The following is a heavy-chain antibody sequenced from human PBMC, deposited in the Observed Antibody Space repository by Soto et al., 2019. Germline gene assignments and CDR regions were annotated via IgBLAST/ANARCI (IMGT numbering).Heavy chain of an antibody. CDR2: IYYSGST. V-gene: IGHV4-30-4*01. Sequence: QVQLQESGPGLVKPSQTLSLTCTVSGGSISSGDYYWSWIRQPPGKGLEWIGYIYYSGSTYYNPSLKRRFTISEDTPKTLSPLKLSSLTAADTAVYSCARVCIVGDSRVYTPDYWGQEPLVTPS. D-gene: IGHD3-22*01. CDR3: ARVCIVGDSRVYTPDY. CDR1: GGSISSGDYY. J-gene: IGHJ4*02.